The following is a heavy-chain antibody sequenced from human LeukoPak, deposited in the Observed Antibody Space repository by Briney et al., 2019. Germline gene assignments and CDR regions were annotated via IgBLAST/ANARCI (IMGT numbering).Heavy chain of an antibody. V-gene: IGHV3-23*01. D-gene: IGHD6-25*01. CDR2: ISDSGGRT. Sequence: GGSLRLSCAVSGITLSNYSMSWVRQAPGKGLEWVAGISDSGGRTNYADSVKGRFTISRDNPENTLYLQMNSLRAEDTAIYYCAKDSVAAAGFYLDYWGHGTLVTVSS. J-gene: IGHJ4*01. CDR1: GITLSNYS. CDR3: AKDSVAAAGFYLDY.